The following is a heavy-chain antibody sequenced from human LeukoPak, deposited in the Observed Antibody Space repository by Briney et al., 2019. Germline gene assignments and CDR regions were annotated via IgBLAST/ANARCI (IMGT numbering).Heavy chain of an antibody. CDR2: INAGNGNT. CDR3: ARDCGWFGKLLVCGYFDY. D-gene: IGHD3-10*01. Sequence: ASVTVSCKASGYTFTSYAMHWVRQAPGQRLEWMGWINAGNGNTKYSQKFQGRVTITRDTSASTAYMELSSLRSEDTAVHYCARDCGWFGKLLVCGYFDYWGQGTLVTVSS. J-gene: IGHJ4*02. V-gene: IGHV1-3*01. CDR1: GYTFTSYA.